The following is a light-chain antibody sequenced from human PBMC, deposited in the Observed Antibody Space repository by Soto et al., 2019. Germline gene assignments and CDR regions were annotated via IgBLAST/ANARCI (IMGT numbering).Light chain of an antibody. CDR1: QGISSY. CDR3: QQYYSYPQT. Sequence: AIRMTQSPSSLSASTGDRVTITCRASQGISSYLAWYQQKPGKAPKLLIYAASTLQSGVPSRFSVSGSGTDFTLTLSCLQSEDFATYYYQQYYSYPQTVGQGTKVEIK. J-gene: IGKJ1*01. V-gene: IGKV1-8*01. CDR2: AAS.